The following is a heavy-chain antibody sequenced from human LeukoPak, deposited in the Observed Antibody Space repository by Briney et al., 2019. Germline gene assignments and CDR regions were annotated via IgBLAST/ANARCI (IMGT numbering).Heavy chain of an antibody. CDR2: IYYSGST. Sequence: SETLSLTCTVSGGSISSGGYYWSWIRQHPGKGLEWIGYIYYSGSTYYNPSLKSRVTISVDTSKNQFSLKLSSVTAADTAVYYCARQVYYDFWSGYYKGYYFDYWGQGTLVTASS. CDR1: GGSISSGGYY. CDR3: ARQVYYDFWSGYYKGYYFDY. J-gene: IGHJ4*02. V-gene: IGHV4-31*03. D-gene: IGHD3-3*01.